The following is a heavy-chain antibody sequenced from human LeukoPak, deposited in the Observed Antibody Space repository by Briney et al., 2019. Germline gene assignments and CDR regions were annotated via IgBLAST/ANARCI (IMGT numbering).Heavy chain of an antibody. Sequence: GGSLRLSCAASGFTFSSYSMNWVRQAPGKGLEWVSSISSSSSYIYYADSVKGRFTISRDNAKNSLYLQMNSLRAEDTAVYYCARGSRTVVTSLYYYHGMDVWGQGTTVTVSS. V-gene: IGHV3-21*01. CDR1: GFTFSSYS. CDR3: ARGSRTVVTSLYYYHGMDV. J-gene: IGHJ6*02. D-gene: IGHD2-21*02. CDR2: ISSSSSYI.